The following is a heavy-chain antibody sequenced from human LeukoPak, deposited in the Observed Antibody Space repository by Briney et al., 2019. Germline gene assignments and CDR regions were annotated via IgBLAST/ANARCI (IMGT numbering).Heavy chain of an antibody. CDR3: ARDLVTVTKGFDI. D-gene: IGHD4-17*01. V-gene: IGHV4-59*11. Sequence: SETLSLTCAVSAASFSSHYWTWIRQSPGKGLEWIGYISYIGSTYYNPSLKSRVTISIDTSRNQFSLKLRSVTAADTAVYYCARDLVTVTKGFDIWGQGTMVSVSS. CDR2: ISYIGST. J-gene: IGHJ3*02. CDR1: AASFSSHY.